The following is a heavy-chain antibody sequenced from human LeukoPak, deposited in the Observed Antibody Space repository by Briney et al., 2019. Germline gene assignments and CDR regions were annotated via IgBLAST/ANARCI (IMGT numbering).Heavy chain of an antibody. D-gene: IGHD2-8*01. Sequence: PGGSLRLSCAASGFTFSSYAMSWVRQTPEKVLEYVSHITETYNIYYADSVKGRFTISRDDAQKSLYLQMDSLRAEDTAVYYCARGPTNGQAFDYWGQGTLVSVSS. CDR1: GFTFSSYA. V-gene: IGHV3-21*05. CDR3: ARGPTNGQAFDY. J-gene: IGHJ4*02. CDR2: ITETYNI.